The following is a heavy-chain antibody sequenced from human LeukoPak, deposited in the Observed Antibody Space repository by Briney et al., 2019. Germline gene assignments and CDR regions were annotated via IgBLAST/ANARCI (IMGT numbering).Heavy chain of an antibody. CDR1: GGSISSSSYY. CDR3: AAGGGPAAMYYYYYYGMDV. CDR2: LYYSGST. Sequence: PSETLSLTCTVSGGSISSSSYYWGWIRQPPGKGLEWIGSLYYSGSTYYNPSLKSRVTISVDTSKNQISLKLSSVTAADTAVYYCAAGGGPAAMYYYYYYGMDVWGQGTTVTVSS. J-gene: IGHJ6*02. D-gene: IGHD2-2*01. V-gene: IGHV4-39*01.